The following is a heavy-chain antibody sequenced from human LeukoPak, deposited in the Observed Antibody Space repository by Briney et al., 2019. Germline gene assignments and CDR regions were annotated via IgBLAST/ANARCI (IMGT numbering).Heavy chain of an antibody. CDR3: VLVVVPAAVWHFDL. CDR1: GFIFTHYG. V-gene: IGHV3-33*01. Sequence: GGSLRLSCVASGFIFTHYGFHWVRQAPGKGLEWVAVIGVDGTMKYYAESVKGRFTISRDNSRNTLYLQMNSLRAEDTAVYYCVLVVVPAAVWHFDLWGRGTLVTVSS. CDR2: IGVDGTMK. J-gene: IGHJ2*01. D-gene: IGHD2-2*01.